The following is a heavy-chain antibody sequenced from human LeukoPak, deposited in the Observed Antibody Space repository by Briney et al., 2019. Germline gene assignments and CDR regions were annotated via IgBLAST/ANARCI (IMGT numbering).Heavy chain of an antibody. CDR2: IDSTSSYI. CDR3: ARSGGSYPGY. CDR1: GFTFSTSV. J-gene: IGHJ4*02. V-gene: IGHV3-21*01. D-gene: IGHD1-26*01. Sequence: NPGGSLRLSCGAFGFTFSTSVMNWARQAPGKGLEWVSSIDSTSSYIYYADSVKGRFTISRDNAKNSLYLQMSSLRAEDTAVYYCARSGGSYPGYWGQGTLVTVSS.